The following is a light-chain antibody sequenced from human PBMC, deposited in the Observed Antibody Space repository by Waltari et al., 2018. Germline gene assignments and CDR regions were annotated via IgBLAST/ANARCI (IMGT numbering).Light chain of an antibody. J-gene: IGKJ1*01. CDR3: QQYNTYPWT. V-gene: IGKV1-33*01. Sequence: DIQMTQSPSSLSASVGQRVTISCQASQDISNYLNWHQQKPGQAPKLLIYDASNLETGVPSKFSGSGSGTHFTFTISSLQPEDIATYYCQQYNTYPWTFGQGTKVEIK. CDR2: DAS. CDR1: QDISNY.